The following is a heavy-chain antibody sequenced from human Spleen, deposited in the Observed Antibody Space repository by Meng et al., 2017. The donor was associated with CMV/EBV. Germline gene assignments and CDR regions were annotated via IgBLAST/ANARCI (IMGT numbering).Heavy chain of an antibody. CDR1: SIRRSSYY. CDR2: ISYSGST. Sequence: SIRRSSYYWGWIRQPPGKGLDWIGSISYSGSTHNSPSLKSRVTISVDTTKNQFSLKLNSVTAADTAVYYCASVFPRYSSGHYSFDYWGQGTLVTVSS. V-gene: IGHV4-39*07. D-gene: IGHD6-19*01. CDR3: ASVFPRYSSGHYSFDY. J-gene: IGHJ4*02.